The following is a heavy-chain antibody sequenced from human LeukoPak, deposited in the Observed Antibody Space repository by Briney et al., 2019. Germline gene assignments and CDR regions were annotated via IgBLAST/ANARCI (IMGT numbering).Heavy chain of an antibody. V-gene: IGHV4-39*07. CDR1: GGPISSTTDY. CDR2: IYYSGST. Sequence: SETLSLTCTVSGGPISSTTDYWAWIRQPPGKGLEWIGSIYYSGSTNYNPSLKSRVTISVDTSKNQFSLKLSSVTAADTAVYYCARSTPIFGVVIKSYYMDVWGKGTTVTVSS. CDR3: ARSTPIFGVVIKSYYMDV. J-gene: IGHJ6*03. D-gene: IGHD3-3*01.